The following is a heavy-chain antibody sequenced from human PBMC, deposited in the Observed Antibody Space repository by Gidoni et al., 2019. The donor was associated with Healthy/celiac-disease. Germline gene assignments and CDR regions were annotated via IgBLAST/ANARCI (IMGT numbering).Heavy chain of an antibody. J-gene: IGHJ6*02. CDR1: GGSFSGYY. CDR2: INHSGST. CDR3: ASGPDARYYYYYGMDV. D-gene: IGHD2-2*01. Sequence: QVQLQQWGAGLLKPSETLSLTCAVYGGSFSGYYWSWIRQPPGKGLEWIGEINHSGSTNYNPSLKSRVTISVDTSKNQFSLKLSSVTAADTAVYYCASGPDARYYYYYGMDVWGQGTTVTVSS. V-gene: IGHV4-34*01.